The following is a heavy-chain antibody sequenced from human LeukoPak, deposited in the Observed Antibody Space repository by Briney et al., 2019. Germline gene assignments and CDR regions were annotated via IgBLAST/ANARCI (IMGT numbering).Heavy chain of an antibody. CDR2: ISSSSSYI. D-gene: IGHD4-17*01. CDR1: GFTFSSYS. Sequence: PGGSLRLSCAASGFTFSSYSMNWGRQAPGKGLEWVSSISSSSSYIYYADSVKGRFTISRDNAKNSLYLQMNSLRAEDTAVYYCARDTYGDPYYYYGMDVWGQGTTVTVSS. CDR3: ARDTYGDPYYYYGMDV. V-gene: IGHV3-21*01. J-gene: IGHJ6*02.